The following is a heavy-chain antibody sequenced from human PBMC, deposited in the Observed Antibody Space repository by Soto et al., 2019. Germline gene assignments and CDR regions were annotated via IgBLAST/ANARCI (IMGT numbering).Heavy chain of an antibody. D-gene: IGHD1-1*01. V-gene: IGHV4-34*01. CDR2: INHSGST. CDR1: GGCFSGYY. J-gene: IGHJ4*02. CDR3: ATGDFNNSWNDGHYDY. Sequence: SVTRSLTWSLGGGCFSGYYWSRRRQPQGKGLEWIGEINHSGSTNYNPSLKSRVTISVDTSKNQFSLKLSSVTAADTAVYYCATGDFNNSWNDGHYDYWGQGILVTVSS.